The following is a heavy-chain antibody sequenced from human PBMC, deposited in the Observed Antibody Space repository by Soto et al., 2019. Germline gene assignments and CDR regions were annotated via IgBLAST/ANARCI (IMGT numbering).Heavy chain of an antibody. D-gene: IGHD2-8*02. CDR3: ARDKITGLVDD. V-gene: IGHV4-34*01. CDR1: GGSFSGYY. Sequence: SETLSLTCAVYGGSFSGYYWTWIRQPPGTGLEWIGEINHSGSTNYNPSLKSRVTISVDTSKNQFSLKLTSVTAADTAVYYCARDKITGLVDDWGQGTLLTVSS. J-gene: IGHJ4*02. CDR2: INHSGST.